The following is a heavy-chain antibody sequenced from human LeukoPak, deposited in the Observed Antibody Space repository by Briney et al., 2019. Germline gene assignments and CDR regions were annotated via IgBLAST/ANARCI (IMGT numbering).Heavy chain of an antibody. Sequence: SCKASGGTFSSYAISWVRQAPGKGLEWVAVISYDGSNKYYADSVKGRFTISRDNSKNTLYLQMNSLRAEDTAVYYCQAWGANWFDPWGQGTLVTVSS. CDR2: ISYDGSNK. V-gene: IGHV3-30-3*01. CDR3: QAWGANWFDP. J-gene: IGHJ5*02. D-gene: IGHD3-16*01. CDR1: GGTFSSYA.